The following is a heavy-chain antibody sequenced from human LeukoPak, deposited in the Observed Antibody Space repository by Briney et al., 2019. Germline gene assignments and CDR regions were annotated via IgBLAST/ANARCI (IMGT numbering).Heavy chain of an antibody. J-gene: IGHJ4*02. Sequence: GESLKISCKGSGSSFTSYWIGWVRQMPGKGLEWMGIIYAGDSDTRYSPSFQGQVTISADKSSSTAYLQWSSLKASDTAIYYCARHDCSGGSCYSRPFEYWGQGTLVTVSS. D-gene: IGHD2-15*01. CDR1: GSSFTSYW. CDR2: IYAGDSDT. CDR3: ARHDCSGGSCYSRPFEY. V-gene: IGHV5-51*01.